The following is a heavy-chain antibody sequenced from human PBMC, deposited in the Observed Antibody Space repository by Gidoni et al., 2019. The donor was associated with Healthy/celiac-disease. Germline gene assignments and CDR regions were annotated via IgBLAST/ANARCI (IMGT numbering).Heavy chain of an antibody. CDR3: ASVDYVWGSYRYRGGFQH. V-gene: IGHV4-34*01. Sequence: QVQLQQWGAGLLKPSETLSLTCAVYGGSFSGYYWSWIRQPPGKGLEWIGEINHSGSTNYNPSLKSRVTISVDTSKNQFSLKLSSVTAADTAVYYCASVDYVWGSYRYRGGFQHWGQGTLVTVSS. CDR2: INHSGST. J-gene: IGHJ1*01. CDR1: GGSFSGYY. D-gene: IGHD3-16*02.